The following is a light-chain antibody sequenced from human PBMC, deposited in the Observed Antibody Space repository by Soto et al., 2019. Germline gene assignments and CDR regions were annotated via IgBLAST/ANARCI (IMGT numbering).Light chain of an antibody. CDR3: QQYNKWPPLT. J-gene: IGKJ4*01. CDR2: GAS. V-gene: IGKV3-15*01. CDR1: QSVSRD. Sequence: EIVMTQSPATLSASPGERATLSCRASQSVSRDLAWYQQKPGQAPRLLISGASTRATGIPVRFSGSGSGTEFTLTISSLQSEDFAVYYCQQYNKWPPLTFGGGTKVEIK.